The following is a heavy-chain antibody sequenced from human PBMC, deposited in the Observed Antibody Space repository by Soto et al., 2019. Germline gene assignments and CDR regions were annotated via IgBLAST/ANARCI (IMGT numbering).Heavy chain of an antibody. CDR1: GFTFSSYA. CDR3: ATDERYDFWRAKRTMDGMDV. Sequence: QPGGSLRLSCAASGFTFSSYAMSWVRQAPGKGLEWVSAISGSGGSTYYADSVKGRFTISRDNSKNTLYLQMNSLRAEDTAVYYCATDERYDFWRAKRTMDGMDVWGQGTTVTVSS. D-gene: IGHD3-3*01. J-gene: IGHJ6*02. CDR2: ISGSGGST. V-gene: IGHV3-23*01.